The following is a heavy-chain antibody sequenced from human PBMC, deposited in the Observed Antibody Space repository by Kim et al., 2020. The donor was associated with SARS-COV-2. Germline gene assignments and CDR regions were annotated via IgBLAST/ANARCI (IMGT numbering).Heavy chain of an antibody. J-gene: IGHJ4*02. Sequence: LKSRVTISVDTSKNQFSLKLSSVTAADTAVYYCARARYCSSTSCRHYFDYWGQGTLVTVSS. CDR3: ARARYCSSTSCRHYFDY. D-gene: IGHD2-2*01. V-gene: IGHV4-34*01.